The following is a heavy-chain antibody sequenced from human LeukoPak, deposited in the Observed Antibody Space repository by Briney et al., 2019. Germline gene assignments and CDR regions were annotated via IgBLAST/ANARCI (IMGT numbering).Heavy chain of an antibody. D-gene: IGHD1-26*01. J-gene: IGHJ4*02. CDR1: GFTFSSYA. Sequence: SGGSLRLSCAASGFTFSSYAMSWVRQAPGKGLEWVSAISGSGGSTYYADSVKGRFTISRDNSKNTLYLQMNSLRAEDTAVYYCAKVIWSGSYGFPGPARGIFDYWGQGTLVTVSS. CDR3: AKVIWSGSYGFPGPARGIFDY. CDR2: ISGSGGST. V-gene: IGHV3-23*01.